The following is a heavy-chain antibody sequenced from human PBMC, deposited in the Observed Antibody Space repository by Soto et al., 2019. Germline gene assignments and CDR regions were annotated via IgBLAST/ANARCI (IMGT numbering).Heavy chain of an antibody. Sequence: PGESLKISCKGSGYSFTSYWISWVRQMPGKGLEWMGRIDPSYSYTNYSPSFQGHVTISADKSISTAYLQWSSLKASDTAMYYCARSLEAYCSGGSCYPTYYYYGMDVWGQGTTVTVSS. V-gene: IGHV5-10-1*01. D-gene: IGHD2-15*01. CDR3: ARSLEAYCSGGSCYPTYYYYGMDV. J-gene: IGHJ6*02. CDR2: IDPSYSYT. CDR1: GYSFTSYW.